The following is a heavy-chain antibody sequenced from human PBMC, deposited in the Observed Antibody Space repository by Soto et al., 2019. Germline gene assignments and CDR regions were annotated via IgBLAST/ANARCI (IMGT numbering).Heavy chain of an antibody. CDR3: ARTSTRGYSGYDLDH. D-gene: IGHD5-12*01. CDR2: INPNTGGT. CDR1: GYTFTAYW. V-gene: IGHV1-2*02. Sequence: ASVKVSCKASGYTFTAYWIHWVRQAPGQGLEWMGYINPNTGGTNYAQKFQGRVTWTRDTSISTAYMELSRLTSDDTAVYYCARTSTRGYSGYDLDHWGQGTLVTVSS. J-gene: IGHJ4*02.